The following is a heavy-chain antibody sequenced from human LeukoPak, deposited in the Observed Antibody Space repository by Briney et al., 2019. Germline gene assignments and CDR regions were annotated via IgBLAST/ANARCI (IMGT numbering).Heavy chain of an antibody. Sequence: SETLSLTCTVSGGSISSSSYYWGWIRQPPGKGLEWIGTIYYSGSTYYNPSLKSRVTISVDTSKNQFSLKLTSVTAADTAVYYCARVGGYASPFDPWGQGTLVTVSS. V-gene: IGHV4-39*07. CDR1: GGSISSSSYY. CDR3: ARVGGYASPFDP. D-gene: IGHD5-18*01. J-gene: IGHJ5*02. CDR2: IYYSGST.